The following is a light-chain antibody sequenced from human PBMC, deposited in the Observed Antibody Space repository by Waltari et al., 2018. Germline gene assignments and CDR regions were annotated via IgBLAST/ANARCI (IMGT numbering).Light chain of an antibody. J-gene: IGLJ1*01. Sequence: QSALTQPASVSGSPGQSITISCTGTSSDVGGYNYVSWYQQYPGKAPQLMIYGVSYRPSGISKRFSGSKSGNTATLTISGLQAEDEADCYCSSYTSTKTGVFGTGTKVTVL. CDR1: SSDVGGYNY. CDR2: GVS. V-gene: IGLV2-14*01. CDR3: SSYTSTKTGV.